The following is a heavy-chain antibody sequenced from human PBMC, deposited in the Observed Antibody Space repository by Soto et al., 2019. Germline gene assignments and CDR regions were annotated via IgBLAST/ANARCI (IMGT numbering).Heavy chain of an antibody. J-gene: IGHJ4*02. V-gene: IGHV4-30-2*01. Sequence: QLQLQESGSGLVKPSQTLSLTCAVSGGSISSGGYSWSWIRQPPGKGLEGSGYISHSGSTYYNPSLKSPVTRTVDRSKNQFSLKLSAVAAADTAVYYCARGAAMVDYWGQGTLVTVSS. CDR1: GGSISSGGYS. D-gene: IGHD5-18*01. CDR2: ISHSGST. CDR3: ARGAAMVDY.